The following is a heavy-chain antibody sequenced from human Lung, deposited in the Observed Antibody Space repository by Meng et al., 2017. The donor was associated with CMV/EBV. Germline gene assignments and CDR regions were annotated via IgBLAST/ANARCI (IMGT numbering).Heavy chain of an antibody. CDR1: GYTFSTYT. J-gene: IGHJ5*02. CDR3: ARGGNFDP. V-gene: IGHV7-4-1*02. Sequence: QVQLVQPGSELKKLGALAKVSCKASGYTFSTYTINWVRQAHGRGLEWMGWISTNTGTPTYTQGFTGRFVFSLDTSVSTAYLQISSLKAEDTAVYYCARGGNFDPWGQGTLVTVSS. CDR2: ISTNTGTP. D-gene: IGHD2/OR15-2a*01.